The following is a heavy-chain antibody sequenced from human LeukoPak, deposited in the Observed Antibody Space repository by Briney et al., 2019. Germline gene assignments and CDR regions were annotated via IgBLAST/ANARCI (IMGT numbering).Heavy chain of an antibody. CDR3: ARGRHLLFLG. D-gene: IGHD2-2*01. V-gene: IGHV1-8*01. CDR1: GYTFNNYD. CDR2: MNPNSGNT. J-gene: IGHJ4*02. Sequence: ASVKVSCKASGYTFNNYDINWVRQATGQGLEWMGWMNPNSGNTAYTQKFQGRVTMTRNTSISTAYMELSSLRSEDTAVYYCARGRHLLFLGWGQGTLVTVSS.